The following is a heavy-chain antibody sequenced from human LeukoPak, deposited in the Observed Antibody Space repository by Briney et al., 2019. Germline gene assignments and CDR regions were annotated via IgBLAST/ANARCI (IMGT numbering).Heavy chain of an antibody. CDR2: ISSNGGST. V-gene: IGHV3-64*01. CDR3: ARDLHYYGMDV. J-gene: IGHJ6*02. CDR1: GFTFSSYA. Sequence: GGSLRLSCAASGFTFSSYAMHWVRQAPGKGLEYVSTISSNGGSTYYANSVKGRFTISRDNSKNTLYLQMNSLRAEDTAVYYCARDLHYYGMDVWGQGTTVTVSS.